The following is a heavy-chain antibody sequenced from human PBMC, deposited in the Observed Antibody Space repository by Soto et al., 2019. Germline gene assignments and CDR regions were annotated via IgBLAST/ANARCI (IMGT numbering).Heavy chain of an antibody. J-gene: IGHJ6*02. V-gene: IGHV1-69*01. CDR2: IIPIFGTA. CDR3: AKTSHSYYGMDV. Sequence: QVQLVQSGAEVKKPGSSVKVSCKASGGTFSSYAISWVRQAPGQGLEWMGGIIPIFGTANYAQKFQGRVTITAAESKSTGYMELSSLRTEDTAVYYCAKTSHSYYGMDVWGQGTTVTVSS. CDR1: GGTFSSYA. D-gene: IGHD6-6*01.